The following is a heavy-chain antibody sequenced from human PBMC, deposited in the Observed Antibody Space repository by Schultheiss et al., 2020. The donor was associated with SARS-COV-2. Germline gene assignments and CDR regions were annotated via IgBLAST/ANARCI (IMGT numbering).Heavy chain of an antibody. Sequence: SVKVSCKASGYTFTGYYMHWVRQAPGQGLEWMGRIIPILGIANYAQKFQGRVTITADKSTSTAYMELSSLRSEDTAVYYCARDGIAARPPDYYYYGMDVWGQGTTVTVSS. J-gene: IGHJ6*02. CDR2: IIPILGIA. D-gene: IGHD6-6*01. CDR1: GYTFTGYY. V-gene: IGHV1-69*04. CDR3: ARDGIAARPPDYYYYGMDV.